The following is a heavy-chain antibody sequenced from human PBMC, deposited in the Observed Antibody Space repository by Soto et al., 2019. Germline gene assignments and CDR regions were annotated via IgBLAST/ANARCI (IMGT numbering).Heavy chain of an antibody. CDR2: IHYSGST. Sequence: PSETLSLTCTVSGGSISSNIYYWVLIRQPPGKGLEWIGNIHYSGSTYYNPSLKSRVTISVDRSKNQFSLKLSSVTAADTAVYYCDRGSPVATDYWGQGTLVTVSS. CDR3: DRGSPVATDY. CDR1: GGSISSNIYY. D-gene: IGHD2-21*02. V-gene: IGHV4-39*07. J-gene: IGHJ4*02.